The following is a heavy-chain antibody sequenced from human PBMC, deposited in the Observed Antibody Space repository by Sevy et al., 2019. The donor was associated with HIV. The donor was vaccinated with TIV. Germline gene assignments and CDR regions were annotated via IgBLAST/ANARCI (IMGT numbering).Heavy chain of an antibody. Sequence: GGSLRLSCAASGFSFISYAMNWVRQAPGKGLEWVSAISGSDGATYDADSVKGRFSISRDNSKNTLYLQMDSLRAEDTAVYYCAKDIVAVVGDAFDIWGQGTMVTVSS. CDR3: AKDIVAVVGDAFDI. V-gene: IGHV3-23*01. D-gene: IGHD2-15*01. CDR1: GFSFISYA. J-gene: IGHJ3*02. CDR2: ISGSDGAT.